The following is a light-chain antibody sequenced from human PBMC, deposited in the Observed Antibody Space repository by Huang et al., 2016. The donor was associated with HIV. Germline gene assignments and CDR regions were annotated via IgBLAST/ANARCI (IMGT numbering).Light chain of an antibody. CDR3: QQYGSSPPYT. J-gene: IGKJ2*01. V-gene: IGKV3-20*01. CDR2: DAS. Sequence: ELVLTQSPGTLSLSLGERATLSCSASQSLSRRYLALYQQRPGPTPRLLIYDASTRATGSAERCSGSGSGTDFSLTISRLEPEDFVVYYCQQYGSSPPYTFGQGTKLEIK. CDR1: QSLSRRY.